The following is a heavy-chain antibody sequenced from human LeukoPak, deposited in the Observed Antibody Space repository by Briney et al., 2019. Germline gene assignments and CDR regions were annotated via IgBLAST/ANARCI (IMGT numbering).Heavy chain of an antibody. J-gene: IGHJ6*03. CDR3: ARGLVVVADYYYYYYMDV. Sequence: PSETLSLTCTVSGGSISSYYWSWLRQPAGKGLEWLGRIYTSGSTNYNPSLKSRVTMSVDTSKNQFSLTLSSVTAADTAVYYCARGLVVVADYYYYYYMDVWGKGTTVTVSS. V-gene: IGHV4-4*07. CDR2: IYTSGST. D-gene: IGHD2-15*01. CDR1: GGSISSYY.